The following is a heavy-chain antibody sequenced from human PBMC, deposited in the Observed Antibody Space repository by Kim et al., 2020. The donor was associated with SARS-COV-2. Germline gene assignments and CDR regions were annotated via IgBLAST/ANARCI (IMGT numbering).Heavy chain of an antibody. CDR3: ARELASSDDYYYYYMDV. Sequence: FQGRVTITADKSTSTAYMELSSLRSEDTAVYYCARELASSDDYYYYYMDVWGKGTTVTVSS. V-gene: IGHV1-69*04. J-gene: IGHJ6*03.